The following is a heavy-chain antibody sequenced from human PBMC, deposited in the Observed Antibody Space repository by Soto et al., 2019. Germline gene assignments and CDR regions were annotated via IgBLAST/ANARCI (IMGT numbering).Heavy chain of an antibody. CDR2: INPYNGNT. J-gene: IGHJ6*01. Sequence: ASVKVSCKASGYIFKNYGISWVRQAPGQGLEWMGWINPYNGNTKYAQKLQGRVTMTTDTSTSTVYMELRSLRSDDTAVYYCAKGTYYYDSSGPSMDVWGQGTTVTVCS. D-gene: IGHD3-22*01. V-gene: IGHV1-18*01. CDR1: GYIFKNYG. CDR3: AKGTYYYDSSGPSMDV.